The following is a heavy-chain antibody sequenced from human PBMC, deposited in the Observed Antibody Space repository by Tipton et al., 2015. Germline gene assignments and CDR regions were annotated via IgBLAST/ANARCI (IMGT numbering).Heavy chain of an antibody. V-gene: IGHV4-61*01. CDR1: GGSVNSGFYF. Sequence: TLSLTCNVSGGSVNSGFYFWSWIRQSPGKGLEYIGYIYYSGSTNYNPSLKSRATISLDTSKNQFSLKLSSVTAADTAVYYCARKRDGDYVGWFDPWGQGTLVTVSS. CDR3: ARKRDGDYVGWFDP. J-gene: IGHJ5*02. D-gene: IGHD4-17*01. CDR2: IYYSGST.